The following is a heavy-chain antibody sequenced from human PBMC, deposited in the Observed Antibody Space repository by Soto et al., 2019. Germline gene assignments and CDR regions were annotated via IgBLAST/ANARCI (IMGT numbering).Heavy chain of an antibody. J-gene: IGHJ4*02. CDR3: ARGSVGATTDFDY. V-gene: IGHV4-30-2*01. Sequence: QLQLQESGSGLVKPSQTLSLTCAVSGGSISSGGYSWSWIRQPPGKGLEWIGYIYHSGSTYYNPCLRSRVTTSVDRSKNQFSPTLSSVTAADTDVYSCARGSVGATTDFDYWGQGTLVTVSS. D-gene: IGHD1-26*01. CDR2: IYHSGST. CDR1: GGSISSGGYS.